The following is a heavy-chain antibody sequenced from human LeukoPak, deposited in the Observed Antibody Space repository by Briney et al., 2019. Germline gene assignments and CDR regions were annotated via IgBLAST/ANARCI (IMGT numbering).Heavy chain of an antibody. CDR2: IGGGGATT. J-gene: IGHJ4*02. Sequence: GGSLRLSCAASGFTFSSYAMSWVRQAPGKGLEWVSAIGGGGATTYYADSVKGRFTISRDNSKNTLYLQMNSLRAEDTAVYYCAKDSLWFGELTYFDYWGQGTLVTVSS. D-gene: IGHD3-10*01. CDR1: GFTFSSYA. V-gene: IGHV3-23*01. CDR3: AKDSLWFGELTYFDY.